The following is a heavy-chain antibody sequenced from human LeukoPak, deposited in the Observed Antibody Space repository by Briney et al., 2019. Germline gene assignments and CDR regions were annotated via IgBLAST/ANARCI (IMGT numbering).Heavy chain of an antibody. D-gene: IGHD5-12*01. CDR3: ARVRDLYRDY. CDR2: ISGSSTYT. V-gene: IGHV3-21*01. Sequence: NPGGSLRLSCAASGFTFSSYTMNWVRQAPGKGLEWVSSISGSSTYTFYADSVMGRFTISRDNAKNSPYLHMSSLRAEDTAVYYCARVRDLYRDYWGQGILVTVSS. J-gene: IGHJ4*02. CDR1: GFTFSSYT.